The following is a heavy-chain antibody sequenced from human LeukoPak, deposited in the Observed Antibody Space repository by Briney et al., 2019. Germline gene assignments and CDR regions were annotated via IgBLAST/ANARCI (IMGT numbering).Heavy chain of an antibody. J-gene: IGHJ6*03. CDR1: GGSISSGGYY. V-gene: IGHV4-31*03. CDR2: IYYSGST. CDR3: ARENYYDSSGYYRWTYYYYYMDV. Sequence: SQTLSLTCTVSGGSISSGGYYWSWIRQHPGKGLEWIGYIYYSGSTYYNPSLKSRVTMSVDTSKNQFSLKLSSVTAADTAVYYCARENYYDSSGYYRWTYYYYYMDVWGKGTTVTVSS. D-gene: IGHD3-22*01.